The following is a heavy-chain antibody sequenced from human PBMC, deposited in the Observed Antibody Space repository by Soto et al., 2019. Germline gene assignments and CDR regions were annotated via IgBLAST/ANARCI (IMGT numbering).Heavy chain of an antibody. CDR3: ATQSTPGLTTLDGMDV. CDR2: IYPGDSDT. D-gene: IGHD3-9*01. Sequence: PGESLKISCKGSGYSFTSYWIGWVRQMPGKGLEWMGIIYPGDSDTRYSPSFQGQVTISADKSISTAYLQLSSLKASDTAMYYCATQSTPGLTTLDGMDVWGQGTTVTVSS. J-gene: IGHJ6*02. V-gene: IGHV5-51*01. CDR1: GYSFTSYW.